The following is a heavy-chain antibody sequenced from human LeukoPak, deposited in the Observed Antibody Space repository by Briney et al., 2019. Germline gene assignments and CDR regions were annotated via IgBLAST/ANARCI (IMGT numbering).Heavy chain of an antibody. J-gene: IGHJ3*02. Sequence: SETLSLTCTVSGGSISSSSYYWGWIRQPPGKGLEWIGSIYYSGSTYYNPSLKSRVTISVDTSKNQFSLKLSSVTAADTAVYYCARDFLEWLPFSNAFDIWGQGTMVTVSS. D-gene: IGHD3-3*01. CDR2: IYYSGST. V-gene: IGHV4-39*07. CDR1: GGSISSSSYY. CDR3: ARDFLEWLPFSNAFDI.